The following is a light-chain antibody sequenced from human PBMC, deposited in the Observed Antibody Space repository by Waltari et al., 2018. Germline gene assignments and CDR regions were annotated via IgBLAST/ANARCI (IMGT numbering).Light chain of an antibody. CDR2: DAS. CDR3: QEYNRFST. CDR1: QSIRGW. V-gene: IGKV1-5*01. Sequence: DIHMTQSPSMLSASVGLIVTISCRASQSIRGWLVWYQMKHGLAPQLLTYDASNLGDGIPSRFSGSGFGTNFTLTINSLQPDDFATYYCQEYNRFSTFGLGTKV. J-gene: IGKJ1*01.